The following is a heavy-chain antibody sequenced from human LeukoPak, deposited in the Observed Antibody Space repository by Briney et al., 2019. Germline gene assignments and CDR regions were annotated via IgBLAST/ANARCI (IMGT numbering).Heavy chain of an antibody. D-gene: IGHD1-14*01. V-gene: IGHV4-59*08. J-gene: IGHJ1*01. CDR2: IYYSRST. CDR1: GGSISSYY. CDR3: ARLPGDFQH. Sequence: PSETLSLICTVSGGSISSYYWSWLREPPGKGLEWIGYIYYSRSTNYNPSLKSRVTISVDTSKNQFSLKLSSVTAADTAVYYCARLPGDFQHWGQGTLVTVCS.